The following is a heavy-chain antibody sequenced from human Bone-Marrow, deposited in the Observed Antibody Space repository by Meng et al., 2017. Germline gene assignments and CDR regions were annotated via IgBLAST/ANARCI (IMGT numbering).Heavy chain of an antibody. CDR2: ISGSGGST. CDR3: AKGWGGFDY. V-gene: IGHV3-23*01. J-gene: IGHJ4*02. Sequence: GESLKISCVASGFTFSSYAMSWVRQAPGKGLEWVSAISGSGGSTYYADSVKGRFTISRDNSKNTLYLQMNSLRAEDTAVYYCAKGWGGFDYWGQGTRVTVSS. CDR1: GFTFSSYA. D-gene: IGHD3-16*01.